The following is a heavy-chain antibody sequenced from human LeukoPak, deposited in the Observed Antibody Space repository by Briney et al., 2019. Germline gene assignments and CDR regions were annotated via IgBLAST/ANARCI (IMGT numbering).Heavy chain of an antibody. Sequence: PPETLSLTCAVYGGSFSGYYWSWIRQPPGKGLEWIGEINHSGSTNYNPSLKSRVTISVDTSKNQFSLKLSSVTAADTAVYYCARSPIFGVVGYYMDVWGKGTTVTVSS. CDR2: INHSGST. CDR3: ARSPIFGVVGYYMDV. V-gene: IGHV4-34*01. D-gene: IGHD3-3*01. J-gene: IGHJ6*03. CDR1: GGSFSGYY.